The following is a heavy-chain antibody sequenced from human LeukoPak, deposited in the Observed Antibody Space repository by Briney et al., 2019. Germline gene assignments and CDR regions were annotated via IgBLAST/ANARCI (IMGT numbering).Heavy chain of an antibody. J-gene: IGHJ6*03. CDR2: ISPNSGGT. V-gene: IGHV1-2*02. CDR3: ARGAAKGGYYYYYYMDL. Sequence: ASVKVSCKASGYTLTGYYMHWVRQAPGQGLEWMGWISPNSGGTNYAQKFQGRVTMTRDTSISTAYMELSRLRSDDTAVYYCARGAAKGGYYYYYYMDLWGKGTTVTVSS. D-gene: IGHD1-26*01. CDR1: GYTLTGYY.